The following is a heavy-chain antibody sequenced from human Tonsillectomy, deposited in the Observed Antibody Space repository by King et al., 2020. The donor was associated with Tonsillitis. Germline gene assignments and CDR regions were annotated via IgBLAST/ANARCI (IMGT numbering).Heavy chain of an antibody. CDR2: IYSGGNT. D-gene: IGHD6-6*01. V-gene: IGHV3-53*01. J-gene: IGHJ6*03. CDR1: GFTVSSNY. CDR3: ARVAATYSSSSLVYYYNYMDV. Sequence: VQLVESGGGFIQPGGSLRLSCAASGFTVSSNYMGWVRQAPGKGLEWVSLIYSGGNTYYADSVTGRFTISRDTSKNTLYLQMNRLRAEDTAVYYCARVAATYSSSSLVYYYNYMDVWGKGTTVTVSS.